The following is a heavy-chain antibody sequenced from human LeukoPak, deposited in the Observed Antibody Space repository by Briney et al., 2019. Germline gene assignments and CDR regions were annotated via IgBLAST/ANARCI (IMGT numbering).Heavy chain of an antibody. CDR3: ARGVTSALSYYDGMDV. CDR2: INHSGST. J-gene: IGHJ6*02. V-gene: IGHV4-34*01. CDR1: IGSFSGYY. Sequence: PSETLSLTCAVYIGSFSGYYWSWIRQTPGKGLEWIGEINHSGSTHYNPSLESRVTISVDPSKNQFSLNLHSVTAADTAVYYCARGVTSALSYYDGMDVWGQGTTVTVSS. D-gene: IGHD2/OR15-2a*01.